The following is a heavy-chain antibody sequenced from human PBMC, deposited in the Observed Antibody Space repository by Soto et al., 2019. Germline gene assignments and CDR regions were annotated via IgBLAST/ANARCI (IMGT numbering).Heavy chain of an antibody. CDR2: IYYSGST. D-gene: IGHD2-15*01. V-gene: IGHV4-59*01. CDR1: GGSISSYY. J-gene: IGHJ4*02. Sequence: SETLSLTCTVSGGSISSYYWSWIRQPPGKGLEWIGYIYYSGSTNYNPSLKSRVTISVDTSKNQFSLKLSSVTAADTAVYYCAREGGYCSGGSCFDDWGQGTLVTVSS. CDR3: AREGGYCSGGSCFDD.